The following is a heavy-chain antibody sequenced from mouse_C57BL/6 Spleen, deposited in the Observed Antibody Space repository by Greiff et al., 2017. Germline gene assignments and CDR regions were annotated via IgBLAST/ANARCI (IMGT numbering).Heavy chain of an antibody. D-gene: IGHD2-5*01. CDR3: ARDSNYKDAMDY. CDR2: ISYDGSN. V-gene: IGHV3-6*01. Sequence: EVKLLESGPGLVKPSQSLSLTCSVSGYSITSGYYWNWIRQFPGNKLEWMGYISYDGSNNYNPSLKNRISITHDTSKNQFFLKLSSVTTEDTATYYCARDSNYKDAMDYWGQGTSVTVSS. CDR1: GYSITSGYY. J-gene: IGHJ4*01.